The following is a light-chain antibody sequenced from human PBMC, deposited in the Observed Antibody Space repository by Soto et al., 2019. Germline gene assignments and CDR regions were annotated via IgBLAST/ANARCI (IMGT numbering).Light chain of an antibody. Sequence: DIKMTQSPSSLSASVGDRVTITCRASQSISSYLNWYHQKPGKAPKLLIYAASRLQTGVPSRFSGSGSGTDFNLTISSLQPEDFATYYCQQSYRTPRTFGQGTKVEIK. CDR2: AAS. J-gene: IGKJ1*01. V-gene: IGKV1-39*01. CDR3: QQSYRTPRT. CDR1: QSISSY.